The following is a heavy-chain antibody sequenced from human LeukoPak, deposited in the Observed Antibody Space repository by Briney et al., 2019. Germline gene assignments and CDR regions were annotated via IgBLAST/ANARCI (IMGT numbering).Heavy chain of an antibody. Sequence: SETLSLTCTVSGGSISSSSYYWGWIRQPPGKGLEWIGSIYYSGSTYYNPSLKSRVTISVDTSKNQFSLKLSSVTAADTAVYYCAREGITMIVVVIDWYFDLWGRGPLVTVSS. D-gene: IGHD3-22*01. V-gene: IGHV4-39*01. J-gene: IGHJ2*01. CDR3: AREGITMIVVVIDWYFDL. CDR2: IYYSGST. CDR1: GGSISSSSYY.